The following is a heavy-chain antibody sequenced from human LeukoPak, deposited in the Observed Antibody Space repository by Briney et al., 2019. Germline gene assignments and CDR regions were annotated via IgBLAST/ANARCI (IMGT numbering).Heavy chain of an antibody. CDR1: GFTFSDSA. Sequence: GGSLRLSCAASGFTFSDSAMHWVRQASGKGLEWLGRIRTQANNDATAYGASVKGRFIISRGDSRNTAYLQMNSLKTEDTAVYYCAGDYSSLTGLNYWGQGTLVTVSS. J-gene: IGHJ4*02. D-gene: IGHD3-16*01. CDR2: IRTQANNDAT. V-gene: IGHV3-73*01. CDR3: AGDYSSLTGLNY.